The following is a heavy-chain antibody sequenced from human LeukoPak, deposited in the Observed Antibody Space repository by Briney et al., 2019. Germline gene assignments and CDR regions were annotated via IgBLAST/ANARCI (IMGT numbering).Heavy chain of an antibody. J-gene: IGHJ6*02. CDR1: GGSISSGGYY. Sequence: PSQTLPLTCTVSGGSISSGGYYWSWIRQHPGKGLEWIGYIYYSGSTYYNPSLKSRVTISVDTSKNQFSLKLSSVTAADTAVYYCARRDSNYVGGYYYYYGMDVWGQGTTVTVSS. V-gene: IGHV4-31*03. CDR3: ARRDSNYVGGYYYYYGMDV. D-gene: IGHD4-11*01. CDR2: IYYSGST.